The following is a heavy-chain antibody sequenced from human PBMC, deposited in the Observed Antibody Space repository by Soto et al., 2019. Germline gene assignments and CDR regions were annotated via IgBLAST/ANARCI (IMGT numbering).Heavy chain of an antibody. CDR2: IKSKTDGGTT. CDR3: TTDPRGGSYSSFDY. V-gene: IGHV3-15*01. D-gene: IGHD1-26*01. CDR1: GFTFSNAW. Sequence: GGSLRLSCAASGFTFSNAWMSWVRQAPGKGLEWVGRIKSKTDGGTTDYAAPVKGRFTISRDDSKNTLYLQMNSLKTEDTAVYYCTTDPRGGSYSSFDYWGQGTLVTVSS. J-gene: IGHJ4*02.